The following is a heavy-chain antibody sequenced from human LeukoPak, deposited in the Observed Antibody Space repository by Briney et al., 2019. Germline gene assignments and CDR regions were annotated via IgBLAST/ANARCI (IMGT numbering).Heavy chain of an antibody. CDR2: ISYDGSNK. CDR1: GFTFSSYA. CDR3: ARAAAAGDY. D-gene: IGHD6-13*01. Sequence: GGSLRLSCAASGFTFSSYAMHWVRQAPGKGLEWVAVISYDGSNKYCADSVKGRFTISRDNSKNTLYLQMNSLRAEDTAVYYCARAAAAGDYWGQGTLVTVSS. J-gene: IGHJ4*02. V-gene: IGHV3-30-3*01.